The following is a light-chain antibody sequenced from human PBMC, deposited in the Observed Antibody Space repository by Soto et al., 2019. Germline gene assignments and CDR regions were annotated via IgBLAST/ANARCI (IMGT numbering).Light chain of an antibody. V-gene: IGKV3-20*01. J-gene: IGKJ4*01. Sequence: EIALTESPVTITLSPGERSTLFFIASQSVSISCLAWYQQKPGQSPRLLISGASKRATGIPDRFSGSGSGTDFSLTISRLEPEDFAVYYCQEYGTSPRLTFGGGTNVDIK. CDR1: QSVSISC. CDR2: GAS. CDR3: QEYGTSPRLT.